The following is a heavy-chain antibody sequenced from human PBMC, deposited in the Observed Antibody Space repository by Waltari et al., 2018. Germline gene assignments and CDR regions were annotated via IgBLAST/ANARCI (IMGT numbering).Heavy chain of an antibody. CDR2: IDGDGTTT. CDR1: GFSIGSFW. V-gene: IGHV3-74*01. J-gene: IGHJ4*02. D-gene: IGHD1-1*01. Sequence: EIHLLESGGGLVQPGGSLRLSCTGSGFSIGSFWMHWVRLPPGKGLLGVSRIDGDGTTTTYADSVKGRFTISRDNAKNTVYLDMSSLRVEDTAVYFCTRDWRHMAFDYWGQGTRVTVSS. CDR3: TRDWRHMAFDY.